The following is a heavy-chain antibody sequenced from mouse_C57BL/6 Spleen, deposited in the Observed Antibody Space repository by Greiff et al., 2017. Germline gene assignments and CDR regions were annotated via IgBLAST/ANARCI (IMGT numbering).Heavy chain of an antibody. J-gene: IGHJ4*01. Sequence: VQLQQSDAELVKPGASVKISCKVSGYTFTDHTIHWMKQRPEQGLEWIGYIYPRDGSTKYNEKFKGKATLTADNSSSTAYMELRSLTSEDAAVYYCTKRPTDAMDYWGQGTSVTVSA. CDR3: TKRPTDAMDY. D-gene: IGHD2-12*01. V-gene: IGHV1-78*01. CDR1: GYTFTDHT. CDR2: IYPRDGST.